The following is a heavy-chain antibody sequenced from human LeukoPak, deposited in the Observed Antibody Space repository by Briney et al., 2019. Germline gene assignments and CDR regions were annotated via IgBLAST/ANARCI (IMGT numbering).Heavy chain of an antibody. CDR3: ARRTAMVGYAFDI. V-gene: IGHV4-4*02. J-gene: IGHJ3*02. D-gene: IGHD5-18*01. CDR1: GGSISSSNW. CDR2: IYHSGST. Sequence: SETLSLTCAVSGGSISSSNWWSWVRQPPGKGLEWIGEIYHSGSTNYNPSLKSRVTISVDKSKNQFSLKLSSVTAADTAVYYCARRTAMVGYAFDIWGQGTMVTVSS.